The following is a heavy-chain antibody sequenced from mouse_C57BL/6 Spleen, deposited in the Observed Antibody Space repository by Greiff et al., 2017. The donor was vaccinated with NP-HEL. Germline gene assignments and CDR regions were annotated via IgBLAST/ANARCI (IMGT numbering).Heavy chain of an antibody. CDR3: ARDRGSSFFDY. V-gene: IGHV3-5*01. CDR1: GISITTGNYR. Sequence: DVKLQESGPGLVKPSQTVFLTCTVTGISITTGNYRWSWIRQFPGNKLEWIGYIYYSGTITYNPSLTSRTTITRDTPKNQFFLEMNSLTAEDTATYYCARDRGSSFFDYWGQSTTLTVSS. J-gene: IGHJ2*01. CDR2: IYYSGTI. D-gene: IGHD1-1*01.